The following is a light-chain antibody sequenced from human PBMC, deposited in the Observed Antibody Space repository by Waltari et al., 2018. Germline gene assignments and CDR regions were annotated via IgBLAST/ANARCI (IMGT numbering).Light chain of an antibody. J-gene: IGLJ2*01. CDR1: SGHTSYA. V-gene: IGLV4-69*01. Sequence: QLLVTQSPSASASLGASVKLTCTLRSGHTSYAIAWHQHQSEKGPRFLMGVNSDGEHTMGDGIPDRSSGSSSGAERYLTIYSLQSEDEADYYCQTWDTNIVVFGGGTKVTVL. CDR3: QTWDTNIVV. CDR2: VNSDGEH.